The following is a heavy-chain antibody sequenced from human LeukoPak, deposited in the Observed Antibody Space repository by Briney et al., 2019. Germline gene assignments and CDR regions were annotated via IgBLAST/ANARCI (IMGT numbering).Heavy chain of an antibody. D-gene: IGHD2-2*01. V-gene: IGHV1-46*02. J-gene: IGHJ3*02. CDR2: INPSGGST. CDR1: GYGFNSYG. Sequence: ASVKVSCKASGYGFNSYGFTWVRQAPGQGLEWMGIINPSGGSTSYAQKFQGRVTMTRDTSTSTVYMELSSLRSEDTAVYYCARDGELDFCSSTSCQGGAFDIWGQGTMVTVSS. CDR3: ARDGELDFCSSTSCQGGAFDI.